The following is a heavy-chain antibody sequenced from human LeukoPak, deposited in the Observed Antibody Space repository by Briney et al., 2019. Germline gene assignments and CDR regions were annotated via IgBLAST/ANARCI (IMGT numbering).Heavy chain of an antibody. CDR2: IIPIFGTA. D-gene: IGHD6-13*01. CDR1: GGTFSSYA. J-gene: IGHJ6*03. CDR3: ATTMRGADYSSSWYPGYYYYMDV. Sequence: SVKVSCKASGGTFSSYAISWVRQAPGQGLEWMGGIIPIFGTANYAQKFQGRVTITADESTSTAYMELSSLRSEDTAVYYCATTMRGADYSSSWYPGYYYYMDVWGKGTTVTASS. V-gene: IGHV1-69*13.